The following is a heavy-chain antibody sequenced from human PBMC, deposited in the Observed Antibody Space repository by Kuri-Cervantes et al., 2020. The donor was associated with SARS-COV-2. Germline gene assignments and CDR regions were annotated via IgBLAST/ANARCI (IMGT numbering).Heavy chain of an antibody. D-gene: IGHD6-13*01. CDR3: ARFSAAAGQRTVDY. J-gene: IGHJ4*02. Sequence: SEALSLTCAVYGGSFSGCYWSWIRQPPGKGLEWIGEINHSGSTNYNPSLKSRVTISVDTSKTQFSLKLSSVTAADTAVYYCARFSAAAGQRTVDYWGQGTLVTVSS. V-gene: IGHV4-34*01. CDR2: INHSGST. CDR1: GGSFSGCY.